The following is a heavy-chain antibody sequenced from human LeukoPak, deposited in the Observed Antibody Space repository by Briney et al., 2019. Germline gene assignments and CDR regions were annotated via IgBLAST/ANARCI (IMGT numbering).Heavy chain of an antibody. D-gene: IGHD2-21*01. CDR3: ARGDWYFES. CDR1: GFNFSDSR. V-gene: IGHV3-7*04. J-gene: IGHJ4*02. CDR2: INRDGTEK. Sequence: GGSLRLSCATSGFNFSDSRMTWVRQAPGKGLQWVANINRDGTEKHFLDSIEGRFTISRDKRKKSLYLQMNSLRPQDTAVYFCARGDWYFESWGQGTLVTVSS.